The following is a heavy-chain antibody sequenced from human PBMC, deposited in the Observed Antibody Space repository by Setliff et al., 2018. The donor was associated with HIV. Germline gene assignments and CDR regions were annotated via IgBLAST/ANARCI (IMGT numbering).Heavy chain of an antibody. V-gene: IGHV4-39*07. Sequence: KPSETLSLTCTVYGGFIKNSNYYWGWIRQPPGKGLEWIGNIPYRGPRYNPSLKSRVTISVDTSKNQFSLKLTSVTAADTAVYYCARDQPQDYDSLTGYYTGRYFDYWGRGTLVTVSS. D-gene: IGHD3-9*01. CDR2: IPYRGP. CDR1: GGFIKNSNYY. CDR3: ARDQPQDYDSLTGYYTGRYFDY. J-gene: IGHJ4*02.